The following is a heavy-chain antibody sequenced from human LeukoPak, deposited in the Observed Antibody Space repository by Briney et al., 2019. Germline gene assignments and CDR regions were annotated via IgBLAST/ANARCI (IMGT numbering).Heavy chain of an antibody. CDR1: GFTLSSYW. J-gene: IGHJ4*02. Sequence: GGALRISCGAPGFTLSSYWMHRVRPAPGKGLVWVSHINIDGSNTRYADSVKGRFTISRDNAENTLYLQMNSLRVDDTAVYYCATSRTFDYWGQGTLVTVSS. V-gene: IGHV3-74*01. CDR3: ATSRTFDY. CDR2: INIDGSNT.